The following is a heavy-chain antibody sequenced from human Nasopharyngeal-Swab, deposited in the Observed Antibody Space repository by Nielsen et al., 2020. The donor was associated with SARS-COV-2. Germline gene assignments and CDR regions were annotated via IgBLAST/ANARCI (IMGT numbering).Heavy chain of an antibody. J-gene: IGHJ5*02. CDR1: GGSISSGSYY. V-gene: IGHV4-61*02. CDR2: IYTSGST. CDR3: ARDRGSSSSIRP. D-gene: IGHD6-6*01. Sequence: SETLSLTCTVSGGSISSGSYYWSWIRQPAGKGLEWIGRIYTSGSTYYNPSLKSRVTISVDKSKNQFSLKLSSVTAADTAVYYCARDRGSSSSIRPWGQGTLVTVSS.